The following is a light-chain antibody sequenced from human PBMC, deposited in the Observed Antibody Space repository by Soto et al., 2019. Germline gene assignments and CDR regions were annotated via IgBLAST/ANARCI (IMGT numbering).Light chain of an antibody. CDR2: DVS. V-gene: IGKV3-11*01. CDR3: QQRSNWPIT. Sequence: EIVFTQSPATLSLSPGERATLSCRASQSVGSALVLYQQKPGQAPRLIIHDVSSRATGIPARFSGSGSGTDFTLTISSLEPEDFAVYYCQQRSNWPITFGQGTRLEIK. CDR1: QSVGSA. J-gene: IGKJ5*01.